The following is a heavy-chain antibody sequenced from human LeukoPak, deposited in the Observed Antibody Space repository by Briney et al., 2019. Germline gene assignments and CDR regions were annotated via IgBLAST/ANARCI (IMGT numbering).Heavy chain of an antibody. J-gene: IGHJ5*02. Sequence: ASVKVSSKASGYRFSSNGISWVRQAPGQGLEWVGWVSTYNSDTNYAPRFQGRVTMTKDTSTSTVYMELRSLRTDDTAVYYCALDNWNEFDPWGQGTLVTVSS. V-gene: IGHV1-18*01. CDR2: VSTYNSDT. CDR3: ALDNWNEFDP. D-gene: IGHD1-20*01. CDR1: GYRFSSNG.